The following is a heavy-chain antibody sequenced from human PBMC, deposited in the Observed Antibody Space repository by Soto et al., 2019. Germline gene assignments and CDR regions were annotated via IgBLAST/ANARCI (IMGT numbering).Heavy chain of an antibody. V-gene: IGHV3-48*01. J-gene: IGHJ6*03. CDR3: ARDLRCSSNGHDYRDV. CDR2: ISSSSSVI. Sequence: EVQLVESGGGLVQPGGSLRLSCATSGFILSDCAMNWVRQAPGKGLEWVSYISSSSSVIDYADSVKGRFTVSRDNARNSLYLQLNSRSADDTAVYYSARDLRCSSNGHDYRDVWCKGTTVTVSS. D-gene: IGHD6-19*01. CDR1: GFILSDCA.